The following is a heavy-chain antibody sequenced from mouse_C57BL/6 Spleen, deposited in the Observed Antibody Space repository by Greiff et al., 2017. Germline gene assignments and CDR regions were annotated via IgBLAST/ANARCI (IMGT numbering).Heavy chain of an antibody. V-gene: IGHV14-4*01. Sequence: EVQLQQSGAELVRPGASVKLSCTASGFNIKDDYMHWVKQRPEQGLEWIGWIDPENGDTEYASKFQGKATITADTSSNTAYLQLSSLTSEDTAVYYCTSGNYSMDYWGQGTSVTVSS. J-gene: IGHJ4*01. CDR2: IDPENGDT. D-gene: IGHD2-1*01. CDR3: TSGNYSMDY. CDR1: GFNIKDDY.